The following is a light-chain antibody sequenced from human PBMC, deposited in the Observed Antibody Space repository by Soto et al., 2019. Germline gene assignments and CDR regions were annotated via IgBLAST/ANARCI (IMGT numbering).Light chain of an antibody. Sequence: EIVLTQSPGTLSLYPGERATLSCRASQSVSSSYLAWYQQKPGQAHRLLIYGASSRATGIPDRFSGSGCGTDFTPTISRLEPEDFAVYYCQQYGSSPTFGGGTKVDVK. J-gene: IGKJ4*01. CDR2: GAS. CDR1: QSVSSSY. CDR3: QQYGSSPT. V-gene: IGKV3-20*01.